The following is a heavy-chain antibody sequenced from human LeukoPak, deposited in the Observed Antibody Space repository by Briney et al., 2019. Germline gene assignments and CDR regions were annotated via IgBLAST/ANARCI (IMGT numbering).Heavy chain of an antibody. CDR1: GFTFSSYS. CDR2: ISSSSSYI. D-gene: IGHD6-13*01. V-gene: IGHV3-21*04. CDR3: ARLGIITAAGSKDY. Sequence: GGSLRLSCAASGFTFSSYSMNWVRQAPGKGLEWVSSISSSSSYIYYADSVKGRFTISRDNAKNSLYLQMNSLRAEDTAVYYCARLGIITAAGSKDYWGQGTLVTVSS. J-gene: IGHJ4*02.